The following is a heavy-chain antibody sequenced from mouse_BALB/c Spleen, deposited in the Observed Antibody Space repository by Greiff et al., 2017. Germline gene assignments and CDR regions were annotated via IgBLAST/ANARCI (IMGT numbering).Heavy chain of an antibody. CDR3: ARGGGLRSYFDY. Sequence: VQLQQSGAELARPGASVKLSCKASGYTFTSYWMQWVKQRPGQGLEWIGAIYPGDGDTRYTQKFKGKATLTADKSSSTAYMQLSSLASEDSAVYYCARGGGLRSYFDYWGQGTTLTVSS. CDR2: IYPGDGDT. CDR1: GYTFTSYW. V-gene: IGHV1-87*01. J-gene: IGHJ2*01. D-gene: IGHD2-2*01.